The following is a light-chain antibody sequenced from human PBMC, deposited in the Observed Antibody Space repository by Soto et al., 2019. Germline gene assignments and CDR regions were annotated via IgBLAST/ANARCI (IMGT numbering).Light chain of an antibody. J-gene: IGLJ1*01. V-gene: IGLV2-14*03. CDR2: DVS. CDR1: SSDVGGYNY. Sequence: QSVRTQPASGSGSPGQSITISCTGTSSDVGGYNYVSWYQQHPGKAPKLMIYDVSTRPSGVSNRFSGSKSGNTASLTISGLQAEDEADYYCSSYTGSSSAYVFGTGTKVTVL. CDR3: SSYTGSSSAYV.